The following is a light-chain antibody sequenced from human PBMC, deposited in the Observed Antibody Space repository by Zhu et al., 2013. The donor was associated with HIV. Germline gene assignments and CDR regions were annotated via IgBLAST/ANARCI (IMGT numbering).Light chain of an antibody. Sequence: EIVLAQSPGTLSLSPGERATLSCRASQSVSSFLAWYQQKPGQAPRLLIYSASIRATGIPDRFSGSGSGTDFTLTISRLEPEDFAVYYCQQYGSSLTFGQGTRLDI. J-gene: IGKJ5*01. CDR1: QSVSSF. V-gene: IGKV3-20*01. CDR3: QQYGSSLT. CDR2: SAS.